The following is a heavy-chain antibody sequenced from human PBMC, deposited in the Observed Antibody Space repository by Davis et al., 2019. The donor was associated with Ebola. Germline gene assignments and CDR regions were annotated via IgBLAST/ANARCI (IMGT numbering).Heavy chain of an antibody. CDR3: AREDTAMVTWAYYYYGMDV. J-gene: IGHJ6*02. CDR1: GGSISSYY. D-gene: IGHD5-18*01. CDR2: IYYSGST. V-gene: IGHV4-4*08. Sequence: SETLSLTCTVSGGSISSYYWSWIRQPPGKGLEWIGYIYYSGSTNYNPSLKSRVTISVDTSKNQFSLKLSSVTAADTAVYYCAREDTAMVTWAYYYYGMDVWGQGTTVTVSS.